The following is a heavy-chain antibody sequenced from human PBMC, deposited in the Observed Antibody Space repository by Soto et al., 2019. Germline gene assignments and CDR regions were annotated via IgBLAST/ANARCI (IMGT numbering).Heavy chain of an antibody. V-gene: IGHV4-30-2*01. CDR1: GGSISSRGYS. D-gene: IGHD6-19*01. Sequence: SETLSLTCAVSGGSISSRGYSWSWIRQPPGKGLEWIGYMYHSGSTYYNPSLKSRVTISVDTSKNQFSLKLSSVTAADTAVYYCARDIPQYSSGQSARGYYYYGMDVWGQGTTVTVS. CDR2: MYHSGST. CDR3: ARDIPQYSSGQSARGYYYYGMDV. J-gene: IGHJ6*02.